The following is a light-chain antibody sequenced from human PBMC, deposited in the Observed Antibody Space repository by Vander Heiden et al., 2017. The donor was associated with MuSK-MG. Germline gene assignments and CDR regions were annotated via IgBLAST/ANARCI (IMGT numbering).Light chain of an antibody. CDR2: EVT. Sequence: QSALTQPASVSGSPGQSITISCTGTSSDVGSYNLVSWYQHHPGKAPTIIIYEVTKRPSGVSNRFSGSKSGNTASLTISGVQAEDEADYSCCSYAGSSSWVFGGGTKVTVL. CDR1: SSDVGSYNL. CDR3: CSYAGSSSWV. J-gene: IGLJ3*02. V-gene: IGLV2-23*02.